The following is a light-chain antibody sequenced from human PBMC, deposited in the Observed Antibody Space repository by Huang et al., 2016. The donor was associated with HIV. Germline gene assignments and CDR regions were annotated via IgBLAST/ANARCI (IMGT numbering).Light chain of an antibody. Sequence: DIVMTQSPDSLAVSLGERATINCKSSQSVLYSSNNKNYLAWYQQKPGQPPKLLIYWASTRESGVPDRVSGSGSGTDFTLTISSPQAEDVAVYYCQQYYSTQTFGQGTKVEIK. CDR1: QSVLYSSNNKNY. J-gene: IGKJ1*01. CDR2: WAS. V-gene: IGKV4-1*01. CDR3: QQYYSTQT.